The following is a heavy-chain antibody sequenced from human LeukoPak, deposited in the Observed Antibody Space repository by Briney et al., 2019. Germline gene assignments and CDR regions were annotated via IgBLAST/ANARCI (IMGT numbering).Heavy chain of an antibody. Sequence: RSSETLSLTCTVSGYSISSTYYWGWIRQPPGKGLEWVGSVFHSGNTYYNPSLKSRLTISADTSKNQFSLTLTSVTAADTAVYYCARDRSVGVLPAPPFDFWGQGTLVTVSS. CDR3: ARDRSVGVLPAPPFDF. CDR2: VFHSGNT. J-gene: IGHJ4*02. CDR1: GYSISSTYY. D-gene: IGHD6-6*01. V-gene: IGHV4-38-2*02.